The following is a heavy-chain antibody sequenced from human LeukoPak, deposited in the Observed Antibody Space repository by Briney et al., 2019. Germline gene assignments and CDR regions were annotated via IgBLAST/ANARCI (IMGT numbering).Heavy chain of an antibody. CDR3: AGSESSSWSPFDY. CDR1: GFSFSSYW. J-gene: IGHJ4*02. Sequence: GGSLRLSCAASGFSFSSYWMNWVRHAPGKGLEWVANIKQDGSEKYYVDSVKGRFTISRDNAKNSLYLQMNSLRAEDTAVYYCAGSESSSWSPFDYWGQGTLVTVSS. D-gene: IGHD6-13*01. V-gene: IGHV3-7*01. CDR2: IKQDGSEK.